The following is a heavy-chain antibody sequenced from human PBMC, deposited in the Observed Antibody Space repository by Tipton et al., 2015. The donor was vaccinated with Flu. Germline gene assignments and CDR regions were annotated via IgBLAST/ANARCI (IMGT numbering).Heavy chain of an antibody. CDR3: AKDVSSSWPPGNWFDP. CDR1: GFTFADYA. Sequence: SLRLSCAASSGFTFADYAMHWVRQAPGKGLEWVAGISWSSNMIGYADSVKGRFTISRDNAKNSLYLQMDSLRADDTAFYYCAKDVSSSWPPGNWFDPWGQGTLVTVSS. D-gene: IGHD6-13*01. V-gene: IGHV3-9*01. CDR2: ISWSSNMI. J-gene: IGHJ5*02.